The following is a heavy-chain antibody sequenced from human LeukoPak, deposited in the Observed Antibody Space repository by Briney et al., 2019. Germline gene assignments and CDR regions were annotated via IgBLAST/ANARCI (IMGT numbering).Heavy chain of an antibody. CDR1: GFTFNTYW. CDR3: AALDHGHDF. J-gene: IGHJ4*02. CDR2: INSDGSSP. V-gene: IGHV3-74*01. Sequence: GGSLRLSCAACGFTFNTYWMRWVRQAPGKGLVWVSRINSDGSSPAYADSVRGRFTISRDNAKNTLYLQMNSLRADDTAVYYCAALDHGHDFWGQGTLVTVSS.